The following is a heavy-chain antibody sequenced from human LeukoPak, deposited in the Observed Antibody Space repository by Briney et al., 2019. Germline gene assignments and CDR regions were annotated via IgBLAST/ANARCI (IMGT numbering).Heavy chain of an antibody. Sequence: SETLSLTCTVSTFSISSGYYWGWIRQPPGKGLEWIGSIYRTGSTDYNPSLKSRVTISVDTSKNLFSLNLTWVTAADTAVYFCARESHYDSSGQRTLHAFDMWGQGTMVTVSS. J-gene: IGHJ3*02. CDR3: ARESHYDSSGQRTLHAFDM. CDR1: TFSISSGYY. D-gene: IGHD3-22*01. CDR2: IYRTGST. V-gene: IGHV4-38-2*02.